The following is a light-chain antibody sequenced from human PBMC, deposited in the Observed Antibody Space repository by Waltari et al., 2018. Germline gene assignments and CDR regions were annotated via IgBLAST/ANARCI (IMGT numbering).Light chain of an antibody. CDR1: SSDVGGYNY. V-gene: IGLV2-14*01. CDR3: SSYTSISGLNV. J-gene: IGLJ1*01. CDR2: DVT. Sequence: QSALTQPASVSGSPGQSITISCTGTSSDVGGYNYASWYQQHPGKAPKLMIYDVTNRPSGVSNRFSGSKSGNMASLTISGLQAEDEADYYCSSYTSISGLNVFGTGTKVTVL.